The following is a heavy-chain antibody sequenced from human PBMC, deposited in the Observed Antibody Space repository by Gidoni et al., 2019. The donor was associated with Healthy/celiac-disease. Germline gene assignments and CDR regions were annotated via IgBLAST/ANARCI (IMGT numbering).Heavy chain of an antibody. V-gene: IGHV3-23*01. J-gene: IGHJ4*02. D-gene: IGHD2-2*01. CDR1: GFTFSNYA. CDR3: AKTVHVVPAATGPFDY. CDR2: ISGSGVGT. Sequence: EVQLLESGGGLVQPGGSLRLSCAASGFTFSNYAMRWVRQAPGKGLEWVSAISGSGVGTYYADSVKGRFTISRDNAKNTLYLQMNSLRAEDTALYYCAKTVHVVPAATGPFDYWGQGTLVTVSS.